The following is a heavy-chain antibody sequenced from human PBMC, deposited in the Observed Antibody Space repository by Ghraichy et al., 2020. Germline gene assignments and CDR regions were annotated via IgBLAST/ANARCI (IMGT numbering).Heavy chain of an antibody. D-gene: IGHD2-2*01. Sequence: SVKVSCKASGGTFSSYAISWVRQAPGQGLEWMGGIIPIFGTANYAQKFQGRVTITADESTSTAYMELSSLRSEDTAVHYCARDQIGYQLLFGFEVAYYYGMDVWGQGTTVTVSS. CDR2: IIPIFGTA. CDR1: GGTFSSYA. J-gene: IGHJ6*02. V-gene: IGHV1-69*13. CDR3: ARDQIGYQLLFGFEVAYYYGMDV.